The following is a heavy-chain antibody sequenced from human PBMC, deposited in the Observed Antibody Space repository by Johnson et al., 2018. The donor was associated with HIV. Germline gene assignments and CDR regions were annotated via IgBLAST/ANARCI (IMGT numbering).Heavy chain of an antibody. J-gene: IGHJ3*02. Sequence: EQLVESGGGLVKPGGSLRLSCEASGMTFSNLWMNWVRQAPGKGLEWVGRIRSKTAGGTIAYAAPVKGRFTISRDDSKDTLYLEMNSLKTEDTAVYYCSTDHPTAPLFIMNAFDIWGQGTMVTVSS. CDR1: GMTFSNLW. D-gene: IGHD3-16*01. V-gene: IGHV3-15*01. CDR2: IRSKTAGGTI. CDR3: STDHPTAPLFIMNAFDI.